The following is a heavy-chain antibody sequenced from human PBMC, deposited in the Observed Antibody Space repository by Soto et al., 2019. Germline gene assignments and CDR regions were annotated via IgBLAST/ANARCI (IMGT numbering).Heavy chain of an antibody. Sequence: ASVKVSCKASGYTFTSYYIHWVRQAPGQGLEWMGIINPSGGSTSYAQKLQGRVTITRDTSTSTVYMELSSLRSEDTAVYYCARDQNIWDYDSSGYPDYWGQGTLVTVSS. V-gene: IGHV1-46*01. J-gene: IGHJ4*02. CDR1: GYTFTSYY. D-gene: IGHD3-22*01. CDR2: INPSGGST. CDR3: ARDQNIWDYDSSGYPDY.